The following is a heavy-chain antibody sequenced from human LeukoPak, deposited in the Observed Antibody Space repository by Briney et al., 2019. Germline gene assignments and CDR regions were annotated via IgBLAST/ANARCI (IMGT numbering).Heavy chain of an antibody. V-gene: IGHV4-4*07. J-gene: IGHJ6*02. D-gene: IGHD1-26*01. CDR1: GGSISSYY. Sequence: PSETLSLTCTVSGGSISSYYWSWIRQPAGKGLEWIGRIYTSGSTHYNPSLKSRVTISVDTSRNQFSLKLSSVTAADTAVYYCAKLASRDYYYYYGMDVWGQGTTVTVSS. CDR3: AKLASRDYYYYYGMDV. CDR2: IYTSGST.